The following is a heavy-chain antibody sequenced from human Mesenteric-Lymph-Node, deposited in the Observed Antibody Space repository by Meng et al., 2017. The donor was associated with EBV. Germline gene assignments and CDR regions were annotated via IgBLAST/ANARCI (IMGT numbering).Heavy chain of an antibody. CDR2: SNHGGSS. CDR3: ARVLVAADDAFDI. D-gene: IGHD2-15*01. J-gene: IGHJ3*02. V-gene: IGHV4-34*01. CDR1: VGSFSGYY. Sequence: QVQAQQWGAGLLKPPGALYFTCAVYVGSFSGYYWTWIRQPPEKGLECIGESNHGGSSYYNPSLKSRVTISVDTSKNQFSLNLSSVTAADTAVYYCARVLVAADDAFDIWGQGTMVTVSS.